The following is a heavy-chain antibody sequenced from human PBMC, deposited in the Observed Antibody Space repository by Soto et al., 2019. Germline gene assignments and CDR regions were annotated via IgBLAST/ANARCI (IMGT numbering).Heavy chain of an antibody. Sequence: SQTLSLTCAISGDSVSSTSTAWSWIRQSPSRGLEWLGRTYYRSDWYTDYAVSVKSRITISPDTSKNPFSLQLNSVTPEDTAVYYCARGSYYSGWVWGQGTLVTVSS. CDR3: ARGSYYSGWV. J-gene: IGHJ4*02. CDR2: TYYRSDWYT. CDR1: GDSVSSTSTA. D-gene: IGHD6-19*01. V-gene: IGHV6-1*01.